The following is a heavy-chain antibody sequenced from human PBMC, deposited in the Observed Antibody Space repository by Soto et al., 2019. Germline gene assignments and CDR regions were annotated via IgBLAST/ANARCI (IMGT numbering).Heavy chain of an antibody. CDR3: AAYSGSYYDSSGYRRPYYYGMDV. J-gene: IGHJ6*02. CDR1: GGTFSSYA. Sequence: GASVKVSCKASGGTFSSYAISWVRQAPGQGLEWMGGIIPIFGTANYAQKFQGRVTITADESTSTAYMELSSLRSEDTAVYYCAAYSGSYYDSSGYRRPYYYGMDVWGQGTTVTVLL. V-gene: IGHV1-69*13. D-gene: IGHD3-22*01. CDR2: IIPIFGTA.